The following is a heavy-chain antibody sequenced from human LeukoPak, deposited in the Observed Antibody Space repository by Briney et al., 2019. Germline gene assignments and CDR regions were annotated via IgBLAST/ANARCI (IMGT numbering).Heavy chain of an antibody. J-gene: IGHJ3*02. Sequence: PSETLSLTCTVSGGSISSYYWSWIRQPAGKGLEWIGRIYTSGSTNYNPSLKSRVTMSVDTSKNQFSRKLSSVTAADTAVYYCARDYIVAPGDRDAFDIWGQGTMVTVSS. D-gene: IGHD2-21*01. CDR3: ARDYIVAPGDRDAFDI. V-gene: IGHV4-4*07. CDR1: GGSISSYY. CDR2: IYTSGST.